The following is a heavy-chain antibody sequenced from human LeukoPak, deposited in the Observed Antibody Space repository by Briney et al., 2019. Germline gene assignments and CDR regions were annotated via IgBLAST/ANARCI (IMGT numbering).Heavy chain of an antibody. J-gene: IGHJ4*02. CDR2: ISAYNGNT. CDR1: GYTFTSYG. CDR3: ARDLGYCGGDCYSY. V-gene: IGHV1-18*01. Sequence: EASVKVSCRASGYTFTSYGINWVRQAPGQGLEWMGWISAYNGNTNYAQKLQGRVTMTTDTSTSTAYMELSSLRSEDTAVYYCARDLGYCGGDCYSYWGQGTLVTVSS. D-gene: IGHD2-21*02.